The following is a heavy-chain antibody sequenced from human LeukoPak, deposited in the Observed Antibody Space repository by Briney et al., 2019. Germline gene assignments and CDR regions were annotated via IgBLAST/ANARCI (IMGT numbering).Heavy chain of an antibody. D-gene: IGHD6-19*01. CDR3: AKGKYSSGGVPDY. V-gene: IGHV3-23*01. J-gene: IGHJ4*02. CDR2: ISGGGEST. CDR1: GFTFSGYW. Sequence: GGSLRLSCAASGFTFSGYWMHWVRQAPGKGLEWVSSISGGGESTYYADSVKGRFTVSRDNSKNTLYLQIDSLRGEDTAVYYCAKGKYSSGGVPDYWGQGTLVTVSS.